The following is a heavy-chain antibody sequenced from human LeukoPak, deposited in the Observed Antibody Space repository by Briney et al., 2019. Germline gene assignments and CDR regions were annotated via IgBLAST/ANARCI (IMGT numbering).Heavy chain of an antibody. CDR3: AKDVVGNSGRINWFDS. D-gene: IGHD2-21*01. Sequence: SETLSLTCTVSGGSISSGSYYWSWLRQPAGKGLEWIGRIYTSGSTNYNPSLKSRVTISVDTSKNQFSLKLSSVTAADTAVYYCAKDVVGNSGRINWFDSWGQGTLVTVSS. J-gene: IGHJ5*01. V-gene: IGHV4-61*02. CDR2: IYTSGST. CDR1: GGSISSGSYY.